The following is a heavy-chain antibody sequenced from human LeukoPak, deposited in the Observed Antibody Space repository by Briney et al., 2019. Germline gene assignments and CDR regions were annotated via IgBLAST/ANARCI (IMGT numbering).Heavy chain of an antibody. Sequence: PGGSRRLSCAASGFTFSSYAMSWVSQAPEKGLEWVSAISASGGSTYHADSVKGRFTISRDNSKNTVNLQMNSLRGEDTAVYYCVKVGGSGYYPDIWGQATTVNVSS. V-gene: IGHV3-23*01. CDR2: ISASGGST. D-gene: IGHD3-22*01. CDR1: GFTFSSYA. CDR3: VKVGGSGYYPDI. J-gene: IGHJ3*02.